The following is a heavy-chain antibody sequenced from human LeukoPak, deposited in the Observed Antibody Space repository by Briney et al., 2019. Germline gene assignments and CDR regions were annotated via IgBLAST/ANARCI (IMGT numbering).Heavy chain of an antibody. CDR1: GGSISSSSYY. J-gene: IGHJ4*02. V-gene: IGHV4-39*07. CDR2: IYYSGST. D-gene: IGHD5-12*01. CDR3: ATMIVATKFDY. Sequence: SETLSLTCTVSGGSISSSSYYWGWIRQPPGKGLEWIGSIYYSGSTYYNPSLKSRVTISVDTSKNQFSLKLSSVTAADTAVYYCATMIVATKFDYWGQGTLVTVSS.